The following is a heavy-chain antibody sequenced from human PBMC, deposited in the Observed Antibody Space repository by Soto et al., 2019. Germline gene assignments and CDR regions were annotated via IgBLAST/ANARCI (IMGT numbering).Heavy chain of an antibody. J-gene: IGHJ4*02. CDR1: GFTFGSSP. D-gene: IGHD1-7*01. CDR2: ISGSGTNT. Sequence: EVLLLESGGGLVQPGGSLRLSCAASGFTFGSSPMTWVRQAPGKGLEWVSLISGSGTNTYYAESAKGRFTISRDHAQTTLYLQMNTLRADDAVVYCCSEEQPPTTRLDSWGPGHLVTVSS. CDR3: SEEQPPTTRLDS. V-gene: IGHV3-23*01.